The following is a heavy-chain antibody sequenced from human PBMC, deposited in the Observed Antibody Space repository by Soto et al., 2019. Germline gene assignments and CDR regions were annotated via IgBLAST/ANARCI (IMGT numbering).Heavy chain of an antibody. V-gene: IGHV2-5*02. J-gene: IGHJ4*02. CDR2: IYWDDDK. Sequence: QITLKESGPTLVKPTQTLTLTCTCTEFSLSASGVGVGWIRQPPGKALEWLAVIYWDDDKRYSPSLKSRVTXTXDXXKNQVVLTMTNMDPADTATYYCAHTNWHGNGFFDYWGQGTMVTVSS. CDR3: AHTNWHGNGFFDY. D-gene: IGHD1-20*01. CDR1: EFSLSASGVG.